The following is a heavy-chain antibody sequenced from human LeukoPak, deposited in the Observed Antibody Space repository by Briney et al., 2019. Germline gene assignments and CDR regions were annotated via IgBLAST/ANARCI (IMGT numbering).Heavy chain of an antibody. V-gene: IGHV4-34*01. CDR2: INHSGST. Sequence: SETLSLTCAVYGGSFSGYYWSWIRQPPGKGLEWIGEINHSGSTNYSPSLKSRVTISVDTSKNQFSLKLSSVTAADTAVYYCARENYYDSSGYYLSYFDYWGQGTLVTVSS. CDR3: ARENYYDSSGYYLSYFDY. CDR1: GGSFSGYY. J-gene: IGHJ4*02. D-gene: IGHD3-22*01.